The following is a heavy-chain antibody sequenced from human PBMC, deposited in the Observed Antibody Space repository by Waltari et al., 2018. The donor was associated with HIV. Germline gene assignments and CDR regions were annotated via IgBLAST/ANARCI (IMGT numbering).Heavy chain of an antibody. J-gene: IGHJ4*02. CDR1: GYSFTGYY. CDR2: INPNTDAT. D-gene: IGHD3-9*01. V-gene: IGHV1-2*02. CDR3: ARGTGLYFGNLFTPFDY. Sequence: QVQLVQSGAVVRKPGSSVQVSCKPSGYSFTGYYLLWVRQAPGQGLEWMGWINPNTDATSYAQRFEGRVSMSTATSISTAFLDLSRLSPDDTAVYYCARGTGLYFGNLFTPFDYWGQGTLVAVSS.